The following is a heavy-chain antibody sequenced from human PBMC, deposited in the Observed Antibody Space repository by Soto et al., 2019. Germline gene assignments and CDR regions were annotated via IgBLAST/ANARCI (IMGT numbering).Heavy chain of an antibody. J-gene: IGHJ4*02. CDR2: MNPNSGNT. CDR3: ARSVEWLASFDY. Sequence: QVQLVQSGAEVKKPGASVKVSCKASGYTFTSYDINWVRQATGQGLEWMGWMNPNSGNTGHAQKFQGRVTMTRNTSISTAYMELSSLRSEDTAVYYCARSVEWLASFDYWGQGTLVTVSS. CDR1: GYTFTSYD. V-gene: IGHV1-8*01. D-gene: IGHD6-19*01.